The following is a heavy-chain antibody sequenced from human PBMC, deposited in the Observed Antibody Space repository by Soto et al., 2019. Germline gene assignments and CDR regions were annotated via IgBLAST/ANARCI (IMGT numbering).Heavy chain of an antibody. V-gene: IGHV1-18*04. CDR2: ISAYNGNT. CDR3: ARDVGIVVVVAATENWFDP. J-gene: IGHJ5*02. Sequence: ASVKVSCKASGYTFTSYGINWVRQAPGQGLEWMGWISAYNGNTNYAQKLQGRVTMTTDTSTSTAYMELRSLRSDDTAVYYCARDVGIVVVVAATENWFDPWGQGTLVTVS. CDR1: GYTFTSYG. D-gene: IGHD2-15*01.